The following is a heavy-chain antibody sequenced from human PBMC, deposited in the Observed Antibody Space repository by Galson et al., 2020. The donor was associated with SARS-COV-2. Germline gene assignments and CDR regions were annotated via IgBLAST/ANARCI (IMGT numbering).Heavy chain of an antibody. CDR3: ARRPVTPGGMDV. Sequence: SETLSLTCDVSGGSISSSDWWTWVRQPPGKGLQWIGEIFHRGDTNYNPSLKSRVTISVDTSKNVLSLKVSALSAADTAVYYCARRPVTPGGMDVWGQGTTVTVSS. J-gene: IGHJ6*02. D-gene: IGHD4-17*01. CDR2: IFHRGDT. CDR1: GGSISSSDW. V-gene: IGHV4-4*02.